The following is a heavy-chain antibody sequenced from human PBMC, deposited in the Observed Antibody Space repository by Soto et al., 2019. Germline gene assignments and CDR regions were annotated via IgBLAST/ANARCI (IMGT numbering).Heavy chain of an antibody. CDR2: IYHTGST. D-gene: IGHD2-2*02. CDR1: GGSISSGGYS. J-gene: IGHJ5*02. V-gene: IGHV4-30-2*01. CDR3: ARVGGGSSSRYTRWFDP. Sequence: SETLSLTCAVSGGSISSGGYSWSWIRQPPGKGLEWIGYIYHTGSTYYNPSLKSRVTISVDRSKNQFSLKLSSVTAADTAVYYCARVGGGSSSRYTRWFDPGGQGTLVTVSS.